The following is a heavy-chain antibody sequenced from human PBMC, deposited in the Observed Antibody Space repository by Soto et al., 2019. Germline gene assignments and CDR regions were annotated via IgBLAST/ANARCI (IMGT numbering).Heavy chain of an antibody. J-gene: IGHJ3*02. CDR3: TRGSGGGRQDHDAFDI. Sequence: EVQLVEFGGGLVEPGGSLRVSCAASGFTFSSYSMNWVRQAPGKGLEWVSSIDSTGSYIYYADSVRGRLTVSRDNTKKSLYMQMNSLRAEDTAGYFCTRGSGGGRQDHDAFDIWGQGTMVTVSS. CDR1: GFTFSSYS. D-gene: IGHD2-15*01. CDR2: IDSTGSYI. V-gene: IGHV3-21*02.